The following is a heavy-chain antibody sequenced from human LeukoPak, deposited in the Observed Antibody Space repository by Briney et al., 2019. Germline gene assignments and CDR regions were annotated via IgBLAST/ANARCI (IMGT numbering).Heavy chain of an antibody. D-gene: IGHD6-19*01. V-gene: IGHV1-46*01. CDR1: GYTFTGYY. Sequence: GASVKVSCKASGYTFTGYYMHWVRQAPGQGLEWMGLINPSGGSTSYAQKFQGRVTMTRDTSTSTVYMELSSLRSEDTAVYYCAREHPSSVEFDPWGQGTLVTVSS. CDR2: INPSGGST. CDR3: AREHPSSVEFDP. J-gene: IGHJ5*02.